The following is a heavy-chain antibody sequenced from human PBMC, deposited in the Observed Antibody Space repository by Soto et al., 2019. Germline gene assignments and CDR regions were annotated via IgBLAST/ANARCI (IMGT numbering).Heavy chain of an antibody. V-gene: IGHV1-18*01. CDR2: ISAYNGNT. CDR1: GYTFTSYG. J-gene: IGHJ3*02. D-gene: IGHD3-10*01. CDR3: ASMVRSPYDAFDI. Sequence: GASVKVSCKASGYTFTSYGISWVRQAPGQGLEWMGWISAYNGNTNYAQKFQGRVTMTTDTSTSTAYMELRSLRSDDTAVYYCASMVRSPYDAFDIWGQGTMVTVSS.